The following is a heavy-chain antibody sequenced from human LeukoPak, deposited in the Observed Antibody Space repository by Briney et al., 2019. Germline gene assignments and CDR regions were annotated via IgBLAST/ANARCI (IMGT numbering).Heavy chain of an antibody. J-gene: IGHJ6*03. Sequence: SETLSLTCAVYGGSFSGYYWSWIRQPPGKGREWIGEINHSGSTNYKPSLKSRVTISVDTSKNQFSLKLGSVTAADTAVYYCARVFDYSRGYYYYYYMDVWDKGTTVTVSS. V-gene: IGHV4-34*01. CDR3: ARVFDYSRGYYYYYYMDV. D-gene: IGHD4-11*01. CDR2: INHSGST. CDR1: GGSFSGYY.